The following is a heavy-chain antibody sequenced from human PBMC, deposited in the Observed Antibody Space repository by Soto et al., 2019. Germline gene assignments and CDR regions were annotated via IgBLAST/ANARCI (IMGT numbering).Heavy chain of an antibody. Sequence: QEQLVESGGGVVQPGRSLRLSCVGSALTFSDYDMHWVRQAPGKGLECVAVISFDGSDKYYADSVQGRFTISRDKSKNTMFLQMNSLRVEDTAVYYCATTSAYIVDFWGQGTLVTVSS. D-gene: IGHD2-21*01. CDR3: ATTSAYIVDF. V-gene: IGHV3-30*03. CDR1: ALTFSDYD. J-gene: IGHJ4*02. CDR2: ISFDGSDK.